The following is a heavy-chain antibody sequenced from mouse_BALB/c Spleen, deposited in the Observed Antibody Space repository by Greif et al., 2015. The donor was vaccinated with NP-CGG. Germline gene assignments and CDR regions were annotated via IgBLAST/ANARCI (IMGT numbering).Heavy chain of an antibody. CDR1: GYTFSSYW. CDR3: ARGGPTATGYAMDY. V-gene: IGHV1-9*01. CDR2: ILPGSGST. Sequence: QVQLQQSGAELMKPGASVKISCKATGYTFSSYWIEWVKQRPGHGLEWIGEILPGSGSTNYNEKFKGKATFTADTSSNPAYMQLSSLTSEDSAVYYCARGGPTATGYAMDYWGQGTSVTVSS. J-gene: IGHJ4*01. D-gene: IGHD1-2*01.